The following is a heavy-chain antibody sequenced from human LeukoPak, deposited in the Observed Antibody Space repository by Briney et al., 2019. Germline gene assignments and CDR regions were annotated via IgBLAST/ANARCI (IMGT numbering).Heavy chain of an antibody. Sequence: PGGSPRLSCAASGFTFSSHAMSWVRQAPGKGLEWVSGISGSAGSTVYADSVKGRLTISRDNPKNTLNLQMNSLRAEDTAVYYCAKDLLSGSGSFSWGVFDYWGQGTLVTVSA. V-gene: IGHV3-23*01. CDR1: GFTFSSHA. J-gene: IGHJ4*02. CDR3: AKDLLSGSGSFSWGVFDY. D-gene: IGHD3-10*01. CDR2: ISGSAGST.